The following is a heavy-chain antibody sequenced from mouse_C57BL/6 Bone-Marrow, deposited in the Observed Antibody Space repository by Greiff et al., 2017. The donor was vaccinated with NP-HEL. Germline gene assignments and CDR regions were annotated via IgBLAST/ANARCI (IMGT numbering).Heavy chain of an antibody. CDR2: IYPSDSET. J-gene: IGHJ1*03. CDR1: GYTFTSYW. CDR3: ARLGWLLGWYFDV. D-gene: IGHD2-3*01. Sequence: QVQLKQPGAELVRPGSSVKLSCKASGYTFTSYWMDWVKQRPGQGLEWIGNIYPSDSETHYNQKFKDKATLTVDKSSSTAYMQLSSLTSEDSAVYYCARLGWLLGWYFDVWGTGTTVTVSS. V-gene: IGHV1-61*01.